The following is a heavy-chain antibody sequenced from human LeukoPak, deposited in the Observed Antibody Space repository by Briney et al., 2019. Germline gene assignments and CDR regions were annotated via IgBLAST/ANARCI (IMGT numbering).Heavy chain of an antibody. V-gene: IGHV3-30-3*01. CDR2: ISYDGSNK. J-gene: IGHJ4*02. D-gene: IGHD3-10*01. CDR1: GFTFSSYA. Sequence: SGRSLRLSCAASGFTFSSYAMHWVRQAPGKGLEWVAVISYDGSNKYYADSVKGRFTISRDNSKNTLYLQMNSLRAEDTAVYYCARVWFGELLVTHFDYWGQGTLVTVSS. CDR3: ARVWFGELLVTHFDY.